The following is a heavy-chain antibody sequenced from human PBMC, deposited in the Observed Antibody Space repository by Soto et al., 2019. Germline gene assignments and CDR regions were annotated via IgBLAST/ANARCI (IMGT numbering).Heavy chain of an antibody. CDR2: ITGIGDGT. CDR1: GFTVSSYA. Sequence: EVQFLESGGGLVQPGGSLRLSCSASGFTVSSYAMTWVRQAPGKGLEWVSTITGIGDGTYYADSVKGRFTISRDNSKNNLFFGMNSLRVEDTAVYYCAKDCPHQYDRSGYYPLDYWGQGTLVTVSS. J-gene: IGHJ4*02. D-gene: IGHD3-22*01. V-gene: IGHV3-23*01. CDR3: AKDCPHQYDRSGYYPLDY.